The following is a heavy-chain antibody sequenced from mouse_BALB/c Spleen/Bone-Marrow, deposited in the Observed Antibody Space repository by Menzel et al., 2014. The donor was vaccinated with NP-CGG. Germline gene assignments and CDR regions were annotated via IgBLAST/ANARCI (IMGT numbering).Heavy chain of an antibody. D-gene: IGHD1-2*01. Sequence: DVKLVESGGGLVQPGGSLKLPCAASGFDFSRYWMSWVRQAPGKGLEWIGEINPDSNTINYTPSLKDKLIISRDNAKNTLYLQMSKVRSEDTALYYCVRLGYYGSFAYWGQGTLVTVSA. V-gene: IGHV4-1*02. CDR3: VRLGYYGSFAY. CDR1: GFDFSRYW. J-gene: IGHJ3*01. CDR2: INPDSNTI.